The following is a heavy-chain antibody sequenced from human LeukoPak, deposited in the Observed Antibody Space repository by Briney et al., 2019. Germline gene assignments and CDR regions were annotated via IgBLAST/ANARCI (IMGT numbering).Heavy chain of an antibody. J-gene: IGHJ5*02. V-gene: IGHV4-39*07. CDR3: TREVRSAWASFDP. Sequence: PSQTLSLTCTVSGDSISSGGYYWGWIRQPPGKGLEWIGSIHYSARIYYNPSLKSRLTISPDTSKNQFSLKLTSVTAADTAVYYCTREVRSAWASFDPWGQGTLVIVSS. CDR1: GDSISSGGYY. D-gene: IGHD1-26*01. CDR2: IHYSARI.